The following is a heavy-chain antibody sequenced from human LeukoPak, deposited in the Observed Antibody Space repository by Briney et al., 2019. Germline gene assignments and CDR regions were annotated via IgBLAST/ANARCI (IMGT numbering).Heavy chain of an antibody. J-gene: IGHJ4*02. D-gene: IGHD1-7*01. CDR1: GFTFSTYA. CDR2: ISGSADST. Sequence: GGSLRLSCAASGFTFSTYAMSWVRQAPGKGLEWVSAISGSADSTCYADSVKGQFAISRDNSKNTLYLQMNSLRAEDTAVYFCAKDRARGGTTDFDYWGQGTLVTVSS. V-gene: IGHV3-23*01. CDR3: AKDRARGGTTDFDY.